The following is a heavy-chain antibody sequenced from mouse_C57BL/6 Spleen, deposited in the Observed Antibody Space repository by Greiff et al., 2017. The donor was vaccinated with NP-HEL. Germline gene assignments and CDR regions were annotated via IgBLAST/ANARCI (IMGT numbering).Heavy chain of an antibody. Sequence: QVQLQQSGAELVRPGASVKLSCKASGYTFTDYYINWVKQRPGQGLEWIARIYPGSGNTYYNEKFKGKATLTAEKSSSTAYMQLSSLTSEDSAVYFCARDDYLYYFDYWGQGTTLTVSS. V-gene: IGHV1-76*01. CDR1: GYTFTDYY. J-gene: IGHJ2*01. CDR2: IYPGSGNT. D-gene: IGHD2-4*01. CDR3: ARDDYLYYFDY.